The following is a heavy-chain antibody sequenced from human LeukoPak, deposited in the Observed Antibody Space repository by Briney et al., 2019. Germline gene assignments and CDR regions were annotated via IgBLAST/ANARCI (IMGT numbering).Heavy chain of an antibody. V-gene: IGHV3-23*01. D-gene: IGHD1-26*01. Sequence: GGSLRLSXAASGFNFSSYAMSWVRQAPGKGLEGVSSISGSGGSTYYADSVKGRFTISRDNSKNTLYLQMNSLRAEDTAVYYCAKSGAALLDAFDIWGQGTMVTVSS. CDR1: GFNFSSYA. J-gene: IGHJ3*02. CDR3: AKSGAALLDAFDI. CDR2: ISGSGGST.